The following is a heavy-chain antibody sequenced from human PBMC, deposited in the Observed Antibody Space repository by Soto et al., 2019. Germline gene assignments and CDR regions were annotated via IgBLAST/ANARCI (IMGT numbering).Heavy chain of an antibody. CDR1: VFTFSTYA. CDR3: AKLRGVLAANNHFSYYGMQV. CDR2: IGGSTPGT. V-gene: IGHV3-23*01. Sequence: VGSVRLSCAASVFTFSTYAMTCVRHSPGKGLEWVSAIGGSTPGTYYAESVKGRFTISRDNSKNTLNLQMNSLRDEDTAVYYCAKLRGVLAANNHFSYYGMQVWGQATTVNVS. D-gene: IGHD3-3*02. J-gene: IGHJ6*01.